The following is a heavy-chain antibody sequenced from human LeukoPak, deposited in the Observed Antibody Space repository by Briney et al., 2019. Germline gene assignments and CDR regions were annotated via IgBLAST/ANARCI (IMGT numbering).Heavy chain of an antibody. J-gene: IGHJ4*02. CDR3: ARGTRFLEWSYSIDY. CDR2: IYYSGST. Sequence: SETLSLTCTVSGGSISSYYWSWIRQPPGKGLEWIGYIYYSGSTNYNPSLKSRVTMSVDTSKNQFSLKLSSATAADTAVYYCARGTRFLEWSYSIDYWGQGTLVTVSS. CDR1: GGSISSYY. D-gene: IGHD3-3*01. V-gene: IGHV4-59*12.